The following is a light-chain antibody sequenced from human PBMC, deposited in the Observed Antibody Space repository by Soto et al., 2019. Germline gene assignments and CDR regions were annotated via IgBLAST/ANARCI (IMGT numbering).Light chain of an antibody. Sequence: IVLTQSSDPPALSSRERVTLPFRASQSVSSSYLAWYQQKPGQAPRLLIYGASTRATGIPARFSGSGSGTEFTLTISGLQSEDFAVYYCQQYSIWRTFGQGTKVDIK. V-gene: IGKV3-15*01. CDR1: QSVSSSY. CDR3: QQYSIWRT. J-gene: IGKJ1*01. CDR2: GAS.